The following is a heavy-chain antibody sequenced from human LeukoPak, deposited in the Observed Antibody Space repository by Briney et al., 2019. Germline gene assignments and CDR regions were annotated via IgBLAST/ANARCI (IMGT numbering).Heavy chain of an antibody. CDR2: IYYSGNT. V-gene: IGHV4-59*01. CDR1: GCSISGYY. J-gene: IGHJ3*02. D-gene: IGHD3-10*01. CDR3: ARRKSESPAFDI. Sequence: SETLSLTCTVSGCSISGYYLNWIRQPPGKGLEWIGYIYYSGNTNYNPSLKSRVTISVDTSKNQFSLKLTSVTAADTAVYYCARRKSESPAFDIWGQGTMVTVSS.